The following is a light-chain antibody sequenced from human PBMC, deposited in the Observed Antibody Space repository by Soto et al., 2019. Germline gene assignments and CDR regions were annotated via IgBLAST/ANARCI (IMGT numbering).Light chain of an antibody. CDR2: KAS. CDR3: QHYNSYSEA. CDR1: QTISSW. J-gene: IGKJ1*01. V-gene: IGKV1-5*03. Sequence: DIQMTQSPSTLSGSVGDRVTITCRASQTISSWLAWYQQKPGKAPKLLTYKASTLKSGVPSRFSGSGSGTEFTLTISSRQPEDFATYYCQHYNSYSEAFGQGTKVELK.